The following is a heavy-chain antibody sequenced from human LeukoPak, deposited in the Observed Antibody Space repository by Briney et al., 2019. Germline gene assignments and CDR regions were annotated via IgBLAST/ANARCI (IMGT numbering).Heavy chain of an antibody. CDR1: DDSITMYY. Sequence: PSETLSLTCSVSDDSITMYYWTWIRQPPGKGLEGIGYVDHTGSTNFNPSLNGRVSISRDTTKNLFSLRLRSVTAADTAVYYCASRKAVPGGYFDYWGQGTLVTVSS. CDR3: ASRKAVPGGYFDY. D-gene: IGHD6-19*01. V-gene: IGHV4-59*01. CDR2: VDHTGST. J-gene: IGHJ4*02.